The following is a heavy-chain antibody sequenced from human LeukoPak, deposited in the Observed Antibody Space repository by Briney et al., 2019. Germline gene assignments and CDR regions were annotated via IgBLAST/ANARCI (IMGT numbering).Heavy chain of an antibody. D-gene: IGHD2-15*01. CDR2: INPNSGGT. V-gene: IGHV1-2*04. J-gene: IGHJ4*02. CDR1: GYTFTGYY. CDR3: ARAAWIGCSGGSCYGGFDY. Sequence: ASVKVSCKASGYTFTGYYMHWVRQAPGQGLEWMGWINPNSGGTNYAQKFQGWVTMTRDTSISTAYMELSRLRSDDTAVYYCARAAWIGCSGGSCYGGFDYWGQGTLVTVSS.